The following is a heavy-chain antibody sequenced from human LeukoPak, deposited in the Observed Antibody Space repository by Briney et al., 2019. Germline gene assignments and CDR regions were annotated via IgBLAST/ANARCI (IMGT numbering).Heavy chain of an antibody. CDR2: IIPIFGTA. Sequence: GASVKVSCKASGGTFSSYAISWVRQAPGQGLEWMGGIIPIFGTANYAQKFQGRVTITADESTSTAYMELSSLRSEDTAVYYCASHGAAAGLLFDYWGQGTLVTVSS. D-gene: IGHD6-13*01. V-gene: IGHV1-69*13. J-gene: IGHJ4*02. CDR1: GGTFSSYA. CDR3: ASHGAAAGLLFDY.